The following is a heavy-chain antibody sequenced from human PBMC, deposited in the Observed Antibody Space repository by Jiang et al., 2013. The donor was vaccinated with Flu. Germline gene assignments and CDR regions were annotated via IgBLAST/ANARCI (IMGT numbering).Heavy chain of an antibody. J-gene: IGHJ3*02. D-gene: IGHD3-10*01. CDR1: GFTFSNYA. CDR3: AKGHQQIWFRGAFDI. CDR2: INSSADNT. Sequence: VQLLESGGGLVQPGGSLRLSCAASGFTFSNYALSWVRQAPGKGLEWVSSINSSADNTYYVDSVKGRFTISRDNSKKMVYLQMDSLRAEDTAVYYCAKGHQQIWFRGAFDIWGQGTMLTVSS. V-gene: IGHV3-23*01.